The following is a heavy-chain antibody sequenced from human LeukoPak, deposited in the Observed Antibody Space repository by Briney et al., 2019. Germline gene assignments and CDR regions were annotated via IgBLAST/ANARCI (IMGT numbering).Heavy chain of an antibody. CDR3: ATHLPDYYYMDV. J-gene: IGHJ6*03. CDR1: GYTLTELS. D-gene: IGHD2-2*01. V-gene: IGHV1-24*01. Sequence: VASVKVSCQVSGYTLTELSMHWVRQAPGKGLEWMGGFDPEDGETIYAQKFQGRVTMTEDTSTDTAYMELSSLRSEDTAVYYCATHLPDYYYMDVWGKGTTVTVSS. CDR2: FDPEDGET.